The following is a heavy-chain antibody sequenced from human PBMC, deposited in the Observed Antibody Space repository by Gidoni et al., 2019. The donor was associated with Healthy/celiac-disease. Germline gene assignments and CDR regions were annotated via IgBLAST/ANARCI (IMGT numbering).Heavy chain of an antibody. D-gene: IGHD3-22*01. CDR1: GYTFTSYY. CDR2: INPSGGST. J-gene: IGHJ1*01. V-gene: IGHV1-46*01. CDR3: ARGPDSSGYLEYFQH. Sequence: QVQLVPSGAEVKKPGASVTVSCKASGYTFTSYYMHWVRQAPGQGLGWMGIINPSGGSTSYAQKFQGRVTMTRDTSTSTVYMELSSLRSEDTAVYYCARGPDSSGYLEYFQHWGQGTLVTVSS.